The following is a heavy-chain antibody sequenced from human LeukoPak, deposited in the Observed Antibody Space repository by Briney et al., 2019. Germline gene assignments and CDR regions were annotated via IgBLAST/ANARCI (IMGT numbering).Heavy chain of an antibody. CDR2: ITSSSTYI. V-gene: IGHV3-21*01. J-gene: IGHJ4*02. D-gene: IGHD3-22*01. Sequence: GGSLGLSCAASGFTFSSYSMDWVRQAPGKGLEWVSSITSSSTYIYYADSVKGRFTISRDNAKNSLYLQMNSLRAEDTAVYYCARPKNYDSSGYYNYWGQGTLVTVSS. CDR3: ARPKNYDSSGYYNY. CDR1: GFTFSSYS.